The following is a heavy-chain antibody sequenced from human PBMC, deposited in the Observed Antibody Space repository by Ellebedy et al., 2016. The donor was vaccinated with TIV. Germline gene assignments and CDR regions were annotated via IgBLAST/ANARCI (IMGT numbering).Heavy chain of an antibody. CDR3: ARVGPYGDYEDY. CDR1: GFTFSSYW. J-gene: IGHJ4*02. V-gene: IGHV3-7*01. CDR2: IKQDGSEK. Sequence: GESLKISCAASGFTFSSYWMSWVRQAPGKGLEWVANIKQDGSEKYYVDSVKGRFTIYRDNAKNSLYLQMNSLRAEDTAVYYCARVGPYGDYEDYWGQGTLVTVSS. D-gene: IGHD4-17*01.